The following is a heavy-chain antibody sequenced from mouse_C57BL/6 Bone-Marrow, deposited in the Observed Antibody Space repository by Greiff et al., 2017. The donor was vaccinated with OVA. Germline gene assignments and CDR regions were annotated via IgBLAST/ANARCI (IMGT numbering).Heavy chain of an antibody. D-gene: IGHD2-2*01. V-gene: IGHV1-81*01. Sequence: VKLMESGAELARPGASVKLSCKASGYTFTSYGISWVKQRTGQGLEWIGEIYPRSGNTYYNEKFKGKATLTADKSSSTAYMELRSLTSEDSAVYFCARVGYDPYYAMDYWGQGTSVTVSS. CDR3: ARVGYDPYYAMDY. CDR2: IYPRSGNT. CDR1: GYTFTSYG. J-gene: IGHJ4*01.